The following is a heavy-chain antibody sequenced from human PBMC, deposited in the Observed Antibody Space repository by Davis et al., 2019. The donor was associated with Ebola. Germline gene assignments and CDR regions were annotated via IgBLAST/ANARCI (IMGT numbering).Heavy chain of an antibody. J-gene: IGHJ4*02. D-gene: IGHD6-19*01. Sequence: GESLKISCAASGFTFSTYTMNWVRQAPGKGLEWISYISSGSSTIYYADSVRGRFTISRDNAKNSLFLQVNSLRAEDTAVYYCARDDQAVPATHWGQGILVTVSS. CDR1: GFTFSTYT. V-gene: IGHV3-48*04. CDR3: ARDDQAVPATH. CDR2: ISSGSSTI.